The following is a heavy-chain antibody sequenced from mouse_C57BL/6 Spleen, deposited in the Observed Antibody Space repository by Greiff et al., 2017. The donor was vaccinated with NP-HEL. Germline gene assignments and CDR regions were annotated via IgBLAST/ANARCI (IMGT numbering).Heavy chain of an antibody. Sequence: VKVVESGPGLVAPSQSLSITCTVSGFSLTSYGVDWVRQSPGKGLEWLGVIWGVGSTNYNSALKSRLSISKDNSKSQVFLKMNSLQTDDTAMYYCARDYGGFYYYAMDYWGQGTSVTVSS. CDR3: ARDYGGFYYYAMDY. CDR2: IWGVGST. D-gene: IGHD1-1*01. CDR1: GFSLTSYG. J-gene: IGHJ4*01. V-gene: IGHV2-6*01.